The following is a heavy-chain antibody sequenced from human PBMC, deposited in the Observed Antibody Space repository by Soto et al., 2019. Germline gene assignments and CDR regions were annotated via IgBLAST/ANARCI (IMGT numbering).Heavy chain of an antibody. CDR1: GYTFTSYG. J-gene: IGHJ5*02. D-gene: IGHD2-21*02. CDR2: ISAYNGNT. CDR3: ARDKGAYCGGDCYSTWFDP. V-gene: IGHV1-18*01. Sequence: QVQLVQSGAEVKKPGASVKVSCKASGYTFTSYGISWVRQAPGQWLEWMGWISAYNGNTNYAQKLQGRVTMTTDTSTSTAYMELRSLRSDDTAVYYCARDKGAYCGGDCYSTWFDPWGQGTLVTVSS.